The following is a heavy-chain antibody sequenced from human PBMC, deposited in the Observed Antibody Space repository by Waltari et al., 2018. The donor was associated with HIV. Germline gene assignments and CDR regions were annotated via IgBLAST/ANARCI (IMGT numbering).Heavy chain of an antibody. CDR1: GFVFSQAW. CDR2: IRRKMDGGTS. V-gene: IGHV3-15*01. D-gene: IGHD3-10*01. CDR3: TTDKSWSPDY. J-gene: IGHJ4*02. Sequence: EVRLVESGGGLLKPGGPHILSGKASGFVFSQAWMSWVRQAPVMGLGWLGRIRRKMDGGTSDYTESVQGRFSISRDDSKNTVYLEMNSLKIEDTAVYYCTTDKSWSPDYWGQRTLVTVSS.